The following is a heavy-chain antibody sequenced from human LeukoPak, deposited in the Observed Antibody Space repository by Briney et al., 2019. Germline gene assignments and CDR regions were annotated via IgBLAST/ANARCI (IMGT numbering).Heavy chain of an antibody. Sequence: GASVKVSCKASGYTFTGYYMHWVRQAPGQGLEWMGWINPNSGGTNYAQKFQGRVTMTRDTSISTAYMELSRLRSDDTAVYYCARESSGSYTPAYCYYMDVWGKGTTVTVSS. CDR1: GYTFTGYY. J-gene: IGHJ6*03. D-gene: IGHD3-10*01. CDR3: ARESSGSYTPAYCYYMDV. V-gene: IGHV1-2*02. CDR2: INPNSGGT.